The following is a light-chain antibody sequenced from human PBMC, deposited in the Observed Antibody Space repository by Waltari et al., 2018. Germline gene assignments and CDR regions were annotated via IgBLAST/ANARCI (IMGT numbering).Light chain of an antibody. J-gene: IGLJ3*02. CDR2: EEN. CDR1: TPNIGNNY. CDR3: GSWDSSLGIGV. Sequence: QSVLTQAPSVSAAPGQTVTISCPGTTPNIGNNYVSWYKQLPGAAPKIVIYEENRRPAGLPDVLSGSKSGASATLGITGLQTGDEADYYCGSWDSSLGIGVLGGGTRLTVL. V-gene: IGLV1-51*01.